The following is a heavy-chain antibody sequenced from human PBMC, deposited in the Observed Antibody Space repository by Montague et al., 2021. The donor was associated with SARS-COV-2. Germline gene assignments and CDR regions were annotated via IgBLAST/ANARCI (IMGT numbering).Heavy chain of an antibody. CDR2: RDERGST. Sequence: SETLSLTCAVSGGSISTSHWWSWGRHPPGKGLEWIGGRDERGSTNYSPSLKSRVTMMIDKSANQFSLKLASLTAADTAMYFCARDVRRSTWSLRGDGGNYCMDVWGQGTMVAVSS. J-gene: IGHJ6*02. D-gene: IGHD6-13*01. CDR1: GGSISTSHW. CDR3: ARDVRRSTWSLRGDGGNYCMDV. V-gene: IGHV4-4*02.